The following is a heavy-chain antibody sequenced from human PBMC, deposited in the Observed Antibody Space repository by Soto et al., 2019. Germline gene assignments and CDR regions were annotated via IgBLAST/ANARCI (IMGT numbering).Heavy chain of an antibody. Sequence: PGGSLRLSCAASGFTFSDYYMSWIRQAPGKGLDWVGRIKSKSDGGTTEYAAPVRGRFTISRDDSKNTLYLQMNSLKTEDTAVYYCTTDLWRIAVVVGSTGYFNPWGQGTPVTVSS. V-gene: IGHV3-15*01. J-gene: IGHJ5*02. D-gene: IGHD2-15*01. CDR1: GFTFSDYY. CDR3: TTDLWRIAVVVGSTGYFNP. CDR2: IKSKSDGGTT.